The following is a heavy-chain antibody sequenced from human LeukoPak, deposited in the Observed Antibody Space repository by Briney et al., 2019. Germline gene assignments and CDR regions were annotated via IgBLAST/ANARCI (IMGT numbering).Heavy chain of an antibody. CDR2: IYHSGST. V-gene: IGHV4-30-2*01. CDR3: AREGWSGTYGGYFDY. D-gene: IGHD3-10*01. CDR1: GGSITSGGYS. Sequence: SETLSLTCAVSGGSITSGGYSWSWIRQPPGKGLKWIGNIYHSGSTHYNLSLKSRVTMSVDRSKNQFSLKLRSVTAADTAVYYCAREGWSGTYGGYFDYWGQGTLVTVSS. J-gene: IGHJ4*02.